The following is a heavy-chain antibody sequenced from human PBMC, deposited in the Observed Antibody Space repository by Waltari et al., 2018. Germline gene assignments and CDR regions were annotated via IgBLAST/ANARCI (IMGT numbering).Heavy chain of an antibody. Sequence: GWIRQPPGQGLEWIGTIVYSGTTYNSPSLQSRVTRSRDTSKNQLSLKLDSVTASDPAVDYCATYIGASVGTASFDVWGQGTMVTGSS. J-gene: IGHJ3*01. D-gene: IGHD5-12*01. CDR2: IVYSGTT. V-gene: IGHV4-39*01. CDR3: ATYIGASVGTASFDV.